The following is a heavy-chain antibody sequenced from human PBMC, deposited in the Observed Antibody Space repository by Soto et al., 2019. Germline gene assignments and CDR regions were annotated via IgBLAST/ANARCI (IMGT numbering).Heavy chain of an antibody. V-gene: IGHV4-59*08. CDR3: ARGLPVTFYYYYMDV. CDR1: GGSIISYY. J-gene: IGHJ6*03. D-gene: IGHD4-4*01. Sequence: SETLSLTCTVAGGSIISYYWSWIRQPPGKGLEWIGYIYYSGSTNYNPSLKSRVTISVDTSKNQFSLKLSSVTAADTAVYYCARGLPVTFYYYYMDVWGKGTTVTVSS. CDR2: IYYSGST.